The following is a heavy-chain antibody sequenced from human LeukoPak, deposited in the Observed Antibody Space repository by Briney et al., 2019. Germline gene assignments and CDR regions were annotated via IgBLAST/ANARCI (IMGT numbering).Heavy chain of an antibody. V-gene: IGHV3-23*01. Sequence: TGGSLRLSCAASGFTFSTNDMSWVRQAPGEGLEWVSILSVIGANTNYADSVKGRFTSSRDNSRNTLYLQMNSLRAEDTAVYYCAKNWGYCSGDSCYFDYWGQGTLVTVSS. CDR2: LSVIGANT. CDR1: GFTFSTND. D-gene: IGHD2-15*01. J-gene: IGHJ4*02. CDR3: AKNWGYCSGDSCYFDY.